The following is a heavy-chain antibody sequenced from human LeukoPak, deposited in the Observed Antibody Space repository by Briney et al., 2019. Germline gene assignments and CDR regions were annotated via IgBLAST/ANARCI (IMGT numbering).Heavy chain of an antibody. CDR1: GDFITASY. D-gene: IGHD6-13*01. Sequence: SETLSLTCTVSGDFITASYWSWIRQPPGKGLEWIGEINHSGSTNYNPSLKSRVTISVDTSKNQFSLKLSSVTAADTAVYYCARGRGTGYSSSWYYVVYFDYWGQGTLVTVSS. CDR2: INHSGST. J-gene: IGHJ4*02. V-gene: IGHV4-34*01. CDR3: ARGRGTGYSSSWYYVVYFDY.